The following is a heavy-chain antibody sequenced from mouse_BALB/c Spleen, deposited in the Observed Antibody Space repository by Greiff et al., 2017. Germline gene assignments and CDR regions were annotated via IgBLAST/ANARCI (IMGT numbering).Heavy chain of an antibody. CDR1: GYSFTGYY. J-gene: IGHJ4*01. CDR3: AREDYDYDGPDYYAMDY. V-gene: IGHV1S34*01. CDR2: ISCYNGAT. D-gene: IGHD2-4*01. Sequence: LVKTGASVKISCKASGYSFTGYYMHWVKQSHGKSLEWIGYISCYNGATSYNQKFKGKATFTVDTSSSTAYMQFNSLTSEDSAVYYCAREDYDYDGPDYYAMDYWGQGTSVTVSS.